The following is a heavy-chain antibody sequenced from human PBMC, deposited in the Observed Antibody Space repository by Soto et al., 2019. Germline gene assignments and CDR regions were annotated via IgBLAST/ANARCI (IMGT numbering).Heavy chain of an antibody. CDR1: GYTFTSYD. J-gene: IGHJ6*02. V-gene: IGHV1-8*01. CDR2: MNPKSGNT. D-gene: IGHD3-3*01. CDR3: ARGGLRFLSAVDYNGMDV. Sequence: QAQLVQSGAEVKKPGASVKVSCKASGYTFTSYDINWVRQATGQGLEWMGWMNPKSGNTGYAPKCQGRVTMTRNTSITTANMELSSLRSEDTAVYYCARGGLRFLSAVDYNGMDVWGQGTTVTVSS.